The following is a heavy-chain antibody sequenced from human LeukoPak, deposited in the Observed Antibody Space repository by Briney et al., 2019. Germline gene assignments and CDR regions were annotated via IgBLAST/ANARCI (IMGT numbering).Heavy chain of an antibody. J-gene: IGHJ4*02. D-gene: IGHD1-26*01. CDR3: ARHFTSGSYSPAGY. V-gene: IGHV4-39*01. CDR2: IYYSGST. CDR1: GGSISSSSYY. Sequence: SETLSLTCTVSGGSISSSSYYWGWIRQPPGKGLEWIGSIYYSGSTYYNPSLKSRVTISVDTSKNQFSLKLSSVTAADTAVYYCARHFTSGSYSPAGYWGQGTLLTVSS.